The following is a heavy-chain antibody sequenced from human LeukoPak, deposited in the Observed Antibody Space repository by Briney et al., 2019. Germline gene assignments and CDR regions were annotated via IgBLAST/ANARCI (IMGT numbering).Heavy chain of an antibody. CDR3: AKDFLVWEMATSFDY. Sequence: PGGSLRLSCAASGFTFSSYAMSWVRQAPGKGLEWVSAISGSGGSTYYADSVKGRFTISRDNSKNTLYLQMNSLRAEDTAVYYCAKDFLVWEMATSFDYWGQGTLVTVSS. D-gene: IGHD5-24*01. CDR1: GFTFSSYA. J-gene: IGHJ4*02. V-gene: IGHV3-23*01. CDR2: ISGSGGST.